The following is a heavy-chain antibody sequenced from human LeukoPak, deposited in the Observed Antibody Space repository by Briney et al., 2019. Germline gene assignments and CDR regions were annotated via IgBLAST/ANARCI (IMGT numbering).Heavy chain of an antibody. CDR3: ARDGGGYDPFDY. D-gene: IGHD5-18*01. CDR1: GGSISSYY. V-gene: IGHV4-59*01. Sequence: SETLSLTCTVSGGSISSYYWSWIRQPPGKGLEWIGYIYYSGSTNYNPSLKRRVTISVDTSKNQFSLKLSTVTAADTAVYYCARDGGGYDPFDYWSQGTLVTVSS. J-gene: IGHJ4*02. CDR2: IYYSGST.